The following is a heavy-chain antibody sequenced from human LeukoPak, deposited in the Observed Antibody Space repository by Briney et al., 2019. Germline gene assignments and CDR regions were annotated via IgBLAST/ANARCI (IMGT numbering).Heavy chain of an antibody. CDR3: ARLENLDKDFWSGSPGGAFDI. CDR2: IYYSGST. Sequence: SETLSLTCTVSGGTISSSSYYWGWIRQPPGKGLEWIGSIYYSGSTYYNPSLKSRVTISVDTSKNQFSLKLSSVTAADTAVYYCARLENLDKDFWSGSPGGAFDIWGQGTMVTVSS. J-gene: IGHJ3*02. V-gene: IGHV4-39*01. CDR1: GGTISSSSYY. D-gene: IGHD3-3*01.